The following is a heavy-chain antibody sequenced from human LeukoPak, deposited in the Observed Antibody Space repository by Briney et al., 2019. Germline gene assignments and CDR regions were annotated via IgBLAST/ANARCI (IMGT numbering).Heavy chain of an antibody. V-gene: IGHV3-21*01. Sequence: GGSLRLSCAASGFTFSSYSMNWFRQAPGKGLEWVSSISSSSSYIYYADSVKGRFTISRDNAKNSLYLQMNSLRAEDTAVYYCARADGSAYFDYWGQGTLVTVSS. CDR2: ISSSSSYI. CDR1: GFTFSSYS. J-gene: IGHJ4*02. D-gene: IGHD3-22*01. CDR3: ARADGSAYFDY.